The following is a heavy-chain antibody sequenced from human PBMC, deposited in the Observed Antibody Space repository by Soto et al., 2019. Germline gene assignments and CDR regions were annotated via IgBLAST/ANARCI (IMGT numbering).Heavy chain of an antibody. J-gene: IGHJ4*02. V-gene: IGHV1-18*04. CDR2: ISPYTGDI. D-gene: IGHD4-4*01. Sequence: AAVKVSCRASGDTFINYHIAWMRQAPGQGLEWMGWISPYTGDIKCALKFQGRVTMTTDTSTTTAYIDLRSLRSDDTAVYYCAREMTTMTFFDYWGQGTLVTVSS. CDR1: GDTFINYH. CDR3: AREMTTMTFFDY.